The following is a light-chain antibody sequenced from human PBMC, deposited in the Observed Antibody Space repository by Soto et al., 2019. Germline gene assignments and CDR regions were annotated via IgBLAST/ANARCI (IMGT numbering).Light chain of an antibody. Sequence: EIVLTQSPGTLSLSPGDRATLSCEASQSVNNNYLAWYQHKPGQAPRLLIYGASSRATGIPDRFSGSGSGTHFTLTISRLEPEDFAVYYCQQYDTSLPYTFGGGTKVEIK. CDR1: QSVNNNY. CDR3: QQYDTSLPYT. J-gene: IGKJ4*01. CDR2: GAS. V-gene: IGKV3-20*01.